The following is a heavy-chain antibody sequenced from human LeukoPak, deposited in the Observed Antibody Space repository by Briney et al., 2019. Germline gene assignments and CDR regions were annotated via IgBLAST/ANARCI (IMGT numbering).Heavy chain of an antibody. CDR1: GFTFSRFS. CDR3: ARGRPHGNDY. J-gene: IGHJ4*02. V-gene: IGHV3-74*01. CDR2: ISSDGIST. D-gene: IGHD4-23*01. Sequence: GGSLRLSCAASGFTFSRFSMHWVREAPGRGLVWVSRISSDGISTNYADSVKGRFSISRDNAKNTLYLQMNSLRVEDTAVYYCARGRPHGNDYWGQGTLVTVSS.